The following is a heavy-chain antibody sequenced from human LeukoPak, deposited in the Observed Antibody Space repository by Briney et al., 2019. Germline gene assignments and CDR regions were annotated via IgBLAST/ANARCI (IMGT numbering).Heavy chain of an antibody. D-gene: IGHD2-21*02. CDR1: GGSISSGDKY. CDR2: IYYSGST. Sequence: SETLSLTCNVSGGSISSGDKYWSWIRQPPGKGLEWIGYIYYSGSTYYNPSLKSRLTISVDTSENQFSLHLTSVTAADTAVYFCARVTRWAGLDFWGQGTLVTVSS. V-gene: IGHV4-30-4*01. CDR3: ARVTRWAGLDF. J-gene: IGHJ4*02.